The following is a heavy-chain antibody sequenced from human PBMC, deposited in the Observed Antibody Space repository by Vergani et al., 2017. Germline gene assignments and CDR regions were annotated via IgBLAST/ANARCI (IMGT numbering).Heavy chain of an antibody. CDR3: ARAPPYGDYVRWFDP. CDR2: INHSGST. V-gene: IGHV4-34*01. CDR1: GGSFSGYY. D-gene: IGHD4-17*01. J-gene: IGHJ5*02. Sequence: QVQLQQWGAGLLKPSETLSLTCAVYGGSFSGYYWSWIRQPPGKGLEWIGEINHSGSTNYNPSLKSRVTISVDTSKNQFSLKLSSVTAADPAVYYCARAPPYGDYVRWFDPWGQGTLVTVSS.